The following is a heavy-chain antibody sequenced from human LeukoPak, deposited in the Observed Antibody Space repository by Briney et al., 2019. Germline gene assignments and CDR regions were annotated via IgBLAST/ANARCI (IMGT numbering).Heavy chain of an antibody. J-gene: IGHJ4*02. V-gene: IGHV4-34*01. Sequence: PSETLSLTCAVYGGSFSGYYWSWIRQPPGKGLEWIGEINHSGNTNYNPSLKSRVTISVDTSKNQFSLKLSAVTAADTAVYCCARGIQWLRRGGFDYWGQGTLVTVSS. D-gene: IGHD5-12*01. CDR3: ARGIQWLRRGGFDY. CDR2: INHSGNT. CDR1: GGSFSGYY.